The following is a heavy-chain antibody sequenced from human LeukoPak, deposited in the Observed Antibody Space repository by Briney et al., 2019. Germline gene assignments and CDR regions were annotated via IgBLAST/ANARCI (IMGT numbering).Heavy chain of an antibody. J-gene: IGHJ4*02. CDR3: ARDSLEGGPFRFGEFVLHTARNFDY. CDR1: GGSISSYY. D-gene: IGHD3-10*01. CDR2: IYYSGST. V-gene: IGHV4-39*07. Sequence: SETLSLTCTVSGGSISSYYWGWIRQPPGKGLEWIGSIYYSGSTYYNPSLKSRVTISVDTSKNQFSLKLSSVTAADTAVYYCARDSLEGGPFRFGEFVLHTARNFDYWGQGTLVTVSS.